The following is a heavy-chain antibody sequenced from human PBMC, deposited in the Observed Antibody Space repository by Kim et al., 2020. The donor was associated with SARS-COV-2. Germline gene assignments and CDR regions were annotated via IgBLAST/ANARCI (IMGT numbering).Heavy chain of an antibody. Sequence: SQGRVTMTRDTSTSTVYMELSSLRSEDTAVYYCARMYSSGLGSYYYGMDVWGQGTTVTVSS. CDR3: ARMYSSGLGSYYYGMDV. J-gene: IGHJ6*02. V-gene: IGHV1-46*01. D-gene: IGHD6-19*01.